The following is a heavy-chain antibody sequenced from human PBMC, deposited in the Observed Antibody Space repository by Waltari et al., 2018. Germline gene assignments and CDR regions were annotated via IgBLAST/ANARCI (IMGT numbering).Heavy chain of an antibody. CDR1: GFSLSTSGLG. V-gene: IGHV2-5*02. D-gene: IGHD2-15*01. Sequence: QITLKESGTKLVKPQQTLTLTCTFPGFSLSTSGLGEGWIRQPTGRALEWTAHISWDEDKRYSPSLKSRLTITNDTSKTQVVLTMTNMYPVDTASYYCAHSGSVVVAAFDYWGQGTLVTVSS. CDR2: ISWDEDK. CDR3: AHSGSVVVAAFDY. J-gene: IGHJ4*02.